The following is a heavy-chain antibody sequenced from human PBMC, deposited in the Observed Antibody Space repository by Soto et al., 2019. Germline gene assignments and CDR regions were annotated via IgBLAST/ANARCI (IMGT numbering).Heavy chain of an antibody. CDR1: GGSLSGYY. CDR2: INHSGST. J-gene: IGHJ4*02. D-gene: IGHD5-18*01. CDR3: ARARGWAYSYGSLYYLDF. Sequence: TSEYLSLTFAVYGGSLSGYYWSWILQPPLKVLDWIGEINHSGSTNYSPSLKSLFTISVDTSKNQFSLKLSSVTAADTAVYYCARARGWAYSYGSLYYLDFWGQGALVTVSS. V-gene: IGHV4-34*01.